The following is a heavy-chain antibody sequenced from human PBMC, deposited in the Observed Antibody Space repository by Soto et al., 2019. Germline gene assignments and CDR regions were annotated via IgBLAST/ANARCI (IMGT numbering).Heavy chain of an antibody. V-gene: IGHV1-18*01. CDR3: CSSQAPTSFDY. Sequence: QVQLVQSGAEVKKPGASVKVSCKASGYTFTNFGISWVRQAPGQGLEWMGWINTYNGNTNYAQKIQGRLTMTTDTSTSTAYMDLRSLRSDDTAVYFCCSSQAPTSFDYWGQGTLVSVSS. CDR2: INTYNGNT. D-gene: IGHD2-15*01. CDR1: GYTFTNFG. J-gene: IGHJ4*02.